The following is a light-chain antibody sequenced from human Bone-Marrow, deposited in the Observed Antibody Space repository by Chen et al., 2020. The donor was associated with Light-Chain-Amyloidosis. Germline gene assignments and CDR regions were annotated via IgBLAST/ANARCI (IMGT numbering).Light chain of an antibody. CDR1: NIGSTS. J-gene: IGLJ3*02. V-gene: IGLV3-21*02. Sequence: SSVLNPPSSVSVAPGQTATIACGGNNIGSTSVHWYQQPPGQAPLMVVYDDSDRPSGIPERLSGSNSGNTATLSISRVEAGDEADYYCQVWDRSSDRPVYGGGTKLTVL. CDR3: QVWDRSSDRPV. CDR2: DDS.